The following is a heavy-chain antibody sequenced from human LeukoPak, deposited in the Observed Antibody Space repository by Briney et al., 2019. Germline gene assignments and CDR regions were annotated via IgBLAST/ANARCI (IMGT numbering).Heavy chain of an antibody. CDR2: ISSSGSTI. CDR3: ASRAGEYSHPYNY. J-gene: IGHJ4*02. V-gene: IGHV3-11*01. CDR1: GFTFSDYY. D-gene: IGHD2-15*01. Sequence: PGGSLRLSCAASGFTFSDYYMSWIRQAPGKGLEWVSYISSSGSTIYYADSVKGRFTISRDNSKNTLYLQMNSLRAEDTAIYYFASRAGEYSHPYNYGGKGTLVTVSS.